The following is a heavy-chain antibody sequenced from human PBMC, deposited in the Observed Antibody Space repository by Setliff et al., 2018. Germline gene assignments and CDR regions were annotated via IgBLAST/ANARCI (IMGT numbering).Heavy chain of an antibody. CDR3: AKDEGSGYSSSWEDYYGMDV. CDR1: GFTFSSYA. CDR2: ISGSGGST. D-gene: IGHD6-13*01. V-gene: IGHV3-23*01. J-gene: IGHJ6*02. Sequence: GSLRLSCAASGFTFSSYAMSWVRQAPGKGLEWVSAISGSGGSTYYADSVKGRFTISRDNSKNTLYLQMNSLRAEDTAVYYCAKDEGSGYSSSWEDYYGMDVWGQGTTVTVSS.